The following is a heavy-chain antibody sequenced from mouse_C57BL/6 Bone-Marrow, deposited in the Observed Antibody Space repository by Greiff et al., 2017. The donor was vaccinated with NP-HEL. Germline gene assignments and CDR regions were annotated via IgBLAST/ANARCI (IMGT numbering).Heavy chain of an antibody. CDR2: ICSGGSYT. V-gene: IGHV5-6*01. D-gene: IGHD2-4*01. CDR1: GFTFSSYG. CDR3: ASPYDYDVAWFAY. J-gene: IGHJ3*01. Sequence: EVQLVESGGDLVKPGGSLKLSCAASGFTFSSYGMSWVRQTPDKRLEWVATICSGGSYTYYPDSVKGRFTISRDNAKNTLYLQMSSLKSEDTAMYYCASPYDYDVAWFAYWGQGTLVTVSA.